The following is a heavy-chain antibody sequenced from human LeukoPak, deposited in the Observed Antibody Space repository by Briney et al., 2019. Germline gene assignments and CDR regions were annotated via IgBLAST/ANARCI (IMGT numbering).Heavy chain of an antibody. Sequence: ASVMVSCKASGYTFTTYDIRWVRQAAGQGPEWMAWMSPYTGKTGYAQKFQGRVTLTTNTSINTVYMELRNLKSEDTAVYYCARGFDSDGHHRVFDTWGQGTMITVSS. J-gene: IGHJ3*02. CDR2: MSPYTGKT. V-gene: IGHV1-8*03. D-gene: IGHD2-15*01. CDR1: GYTFTTYD. CDR3: ARGFDSDGHHRVFDT.